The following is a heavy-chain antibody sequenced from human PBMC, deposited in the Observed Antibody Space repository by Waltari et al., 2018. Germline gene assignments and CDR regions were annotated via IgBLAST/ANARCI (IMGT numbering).Heavy chain of an antibody. CDR2: IIVSGGST. V-gene: IGHV3-23*04. D-gene: IGHD2-2*01. CDR1: GFTFSSSA. Sequence: EVQLVESGGGLVQPGGSLRLSCAASGFTFSSSAMSWVRQAPGKGREWVSAIIVSGGSTYYADSVKGRFTISRDNSKNTLYLQMNSLRAEDTAVYYCAKDRKYCSSTSCYDYFDYWGQGTLVTVSS. J-gene: IGHJ4*02. CDR3: AKDRKYCSSTSCYDYFDY.